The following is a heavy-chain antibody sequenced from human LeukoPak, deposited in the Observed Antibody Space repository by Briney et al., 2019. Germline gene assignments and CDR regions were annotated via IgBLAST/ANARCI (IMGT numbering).Heavy chain of an antibody. Sequence: GASVKVSCKASGGTFSSYAISWVRQAPGQGLERMGRIIPILGIANYAQKFQGRVTITADKSTSTAYMELSSLRSEDTAVYYCARDPHSSSWYDYWGQGTLVTVSS. CDR2: IIPILGIA. J-gene: IGHJ4*02. V-gene: IGHV1-69*04. CDR1: GGTFSSYA. CDR3: ARDPHSSSWYDY. D-gene: IGHD6-13*01.